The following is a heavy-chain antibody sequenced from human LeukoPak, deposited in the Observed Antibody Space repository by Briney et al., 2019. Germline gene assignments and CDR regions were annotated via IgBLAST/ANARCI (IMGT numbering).Heavy chain of an antibody. CDR3: ASNHGGNSGLGHYYYGMDV. CDR2: IYSGGST. Sequence: GGSLRLSCAASGFTVSSNYMSWVRQAPGKGLEWVSVIYSGGSTYYADSVKGRFTTSRDNSKNTLYLQMNSLRAEDTAVYYCASNHGGNSGLGHYYYGMDVWGQGTTVTVSS. D-gene: IGHD4-23*01. J-gene: IGHJ6*02. CDR1: GFTVSSNY. V-gene: IGHV3-66*01.